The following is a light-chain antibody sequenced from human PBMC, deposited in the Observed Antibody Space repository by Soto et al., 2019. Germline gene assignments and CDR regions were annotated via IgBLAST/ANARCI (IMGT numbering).Light chain of an antibody. CDR1: SSDIGAYNY. V-gene: IGLV2-14*01. CDR2: GVT. J-gene: IGLJ1*01. Sequence: QSVLNQPASVSGVPGQSITISCTGTSSDIGAYNYVSWYQQYPGKAPKPMIYGVTNRPSGVSNRFSGSKTGNTASLTISGLQAEDEADYYCFSHRSGDSHVFGTGTKVTVL. CDR3: FSHRSGDSHV.